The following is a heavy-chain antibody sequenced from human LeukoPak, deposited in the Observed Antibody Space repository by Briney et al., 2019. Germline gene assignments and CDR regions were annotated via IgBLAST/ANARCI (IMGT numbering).Heavy chain of an antibody. Sequence: SETLSLTCAVYGGSFSGYYWSWIRQPPGKGLEWIGEINHSGSTNYNPSLKSRVTISVDTSKNQFSLKLSSVTAADTAVYYCATTRYCSSTSCQLFDYWGQGTLVTVSS. CDR3: ATTRYCSSTSCQLFDY. J-gene: IGHJ4*02. CDR2: INHSGST. D-gene: IGHD2-2*01. V-gene: IGHV4-34*01. CDR1: GGSFSGYY.